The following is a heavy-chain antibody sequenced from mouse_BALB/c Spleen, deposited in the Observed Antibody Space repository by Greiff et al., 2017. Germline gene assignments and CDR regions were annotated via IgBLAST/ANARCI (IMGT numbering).Heavy chain of an antibody. D-gene: IGHD2-3*01. J-gene: IGHJ4*01. V-gene: IGHV1S81*02. CDR1: GYTFTSYY. CDR3: TRSGDGYYDAMDY. Sequence: QVQLQQPGAELVKPGASVKLSCKASGYTFTSYYMYWVKQRPGQGLEWIGGINPSNGGTNFNEKFKSKATLTVDKSSSTAYMQLSSLTSEDSAVYYCTRSGDGYYDAMDYWGQGTSVTVSS. CDR2: INPSNGGT.